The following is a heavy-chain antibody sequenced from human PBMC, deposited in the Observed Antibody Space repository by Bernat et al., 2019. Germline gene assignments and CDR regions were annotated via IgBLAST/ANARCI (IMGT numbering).Heavy chain of an antibody. CDR3: ARDLGEYSGYDAFDY. CDR2: IGSSGNPI. V-gene: IGHV3-48*03. D-gene: IGHD5-12*01. CDR1: GFTFSSSE. Sequence: EVQLVESGAGLVQPGGSLRLSCAASGFTFSSSEMYWVRQTPGKGLEWVSYIGSSGNPIYYADYVKDRFTISRDNAKNSLYMQKNSLRVEDTAVYYGARDLGEYSGYDAFDYWGQGTLVTVSS. J-gene: IGHJ4*02.